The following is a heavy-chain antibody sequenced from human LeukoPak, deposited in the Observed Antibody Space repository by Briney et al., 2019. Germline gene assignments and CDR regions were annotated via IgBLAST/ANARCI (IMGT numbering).Heavy chain of an antibody. D-gene: IGHD3-22*01. CDR1: GVFFSDYY. CDR2: VNHRGST. CDR3: VRGRVVIAQTRPPFDF. V-gene: IGHV4-34*01. J-gene: IGHJ4*02. Sequence: SETLSLTCGVYGVFFSDYYRSWIRQPPGKGLEWLGEVNHRGSTNYNPSLKSRVTISEDTSKNQFSLKVFSVTAADTAVYYCVRGRVVIAQTRPPFDFWGQGTLVTVSS.